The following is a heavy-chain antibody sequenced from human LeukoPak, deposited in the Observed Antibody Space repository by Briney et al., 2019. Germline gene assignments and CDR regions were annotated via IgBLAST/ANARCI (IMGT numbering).Heavy chain of an antibody. D-gene: IGHD3-3*01. CDR2: IYTSGST. J-gene: IGHJ4*02. CDR1: GGSISSYY. CDR3: AGAFRDFWSGYWAFDY. V-gene: IGHV4-4*07. Sequence: SETLSLTCTVSGGSISSYYWSWIRQPAGKGLEWIGRIYTSGSTNYNPSLKSRVTMSVDTSKNQFSLKLSSVAAADTAVYYCAGAFRDFWSGYWAFDYWGQGTLVTVSS.